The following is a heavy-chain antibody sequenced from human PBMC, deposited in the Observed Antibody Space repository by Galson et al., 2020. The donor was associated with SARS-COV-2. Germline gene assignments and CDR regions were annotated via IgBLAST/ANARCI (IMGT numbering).Heavy chain of an antibody. J-gene: IGHJ4*02. CDR3: ARGVHY. CDR2: MSNSGRTI. V-gene: IGHV3-48*03. CDR1: GFPFRSYE. Sequence: GESLKISCAASGFPFRSYEMNWVRQAPGKGLEWVSYMSNSGRTIYYADSVKGRFTISRDNAKNSLYLQMNSLRAEDTAVYYCARGVHYWGQGTLVTVSS.